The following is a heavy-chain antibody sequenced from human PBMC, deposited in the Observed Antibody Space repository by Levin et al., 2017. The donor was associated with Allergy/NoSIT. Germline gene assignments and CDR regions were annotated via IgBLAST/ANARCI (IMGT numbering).Heavy chain of an antibody. J-gene: IGHJ4*02. V-gene: IGHV3-43*01. CDR1: GFTFDDHT. Sequence: QTGGSLRLSCVASGFTFDDHTMHWVRQAPGKGLEWVSLISWDGTVTYYADSVKGRFTISRDNSKNSLYLQMNSLTTEDTALYYCAREEYYNTHLVFDYWGQGTLATVSS. CDR2: ISWDGTVT. D-gene: IGHD3-22*01. CDR3: AREEYYNTHLVFDY.